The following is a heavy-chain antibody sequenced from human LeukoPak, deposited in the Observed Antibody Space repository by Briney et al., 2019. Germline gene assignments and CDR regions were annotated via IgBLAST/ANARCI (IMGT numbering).Heavy chain of an antibody. D-gene: IGHD6-19*01. CDR3: ASEGIAVAGTPMGVVDI. J-gene: IGHJ3*02. Sequence: GASVKVSCKASGGTFSSYAISWVRQAPGQGLEWMGGIIPIFGTANYAQKFQGRVTITADESTSTAYMELSSLRSEDTAVYYCASEGIAVAGTPMGVVDIWGQGTMVTVSS. CDR1: GGTFSSYA. CDR2: IIPIFGTA. V-gene: IGHV1-69*13.